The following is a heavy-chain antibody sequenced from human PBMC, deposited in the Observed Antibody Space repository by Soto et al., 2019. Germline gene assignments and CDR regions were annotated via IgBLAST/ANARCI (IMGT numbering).Heavy chain of an antibody. CDR3: ARDHSETTYYYDSSGYYGFDY. Sequence: APVKVSCKASGYTFTSYRISWVRQAPGQGLEWMGWISAYNGNTNYAQKLQGRVTMTTDTSTSTAYMELRSLRSDDTAVYYCARDHSETTYYYDSSGYYGFDYWGQGTLVTVSS. V-gene: IGHV1-18*01. D-gene: IGHD3-22*01. CDR2: ISAYNGNT. CDR1: GYTFTSYR. J-gene: IGHJ4*02.